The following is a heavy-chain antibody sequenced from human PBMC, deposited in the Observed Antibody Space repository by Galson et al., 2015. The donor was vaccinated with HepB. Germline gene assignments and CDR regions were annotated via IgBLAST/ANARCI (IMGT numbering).Heavy chain of an antibody. J-gene: IGHJ5*02. CDR3: ARATYYYDSSGYLWFDP. V-gene: IGHV1-18*04. CDR1: GYTFTSYG. CDR2: ISAYNGNT. D-gene: IGHD3-22*01. Sequence: QSGAEVKKPGASVKVSCKASGYTFTSYGISWVRQAPGQGLEWMGWISAYNGNTNYAQKLQGRVTMTTDTSTSTAYMELRSLRSDDTAVYYCARATYYYDSSGYLWFDPWGQGTLVTVSS.